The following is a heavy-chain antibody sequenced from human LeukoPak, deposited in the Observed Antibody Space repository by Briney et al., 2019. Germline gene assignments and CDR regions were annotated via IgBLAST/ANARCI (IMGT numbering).Heavy chain of an antibody. V-gene: IGHV5-51*01. J-gene: IGHJ4*02. CDR2: IYPGDSDT. CDR3: ARGKTYYDFWSGYSFFDY. D-gene: IGHD3-3*01. CDR1: GYSFTSYW. Sequence: GESLKISCKSSGYSFTSYWIGWVRQMPGKGLEWMGIIYPGDSDTRYSPSFQGQVTISADKSISIAYLQWSSLKASDTAMYYCARGKTYYDFWSGYSFFDYWGQGTLVTVSS.